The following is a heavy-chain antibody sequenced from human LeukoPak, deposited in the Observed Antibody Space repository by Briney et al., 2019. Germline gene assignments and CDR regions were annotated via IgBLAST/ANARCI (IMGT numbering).Heavy chain of an antibody. CDR3: ARAGGSSFDYYYYAMDV. CDR2: IWYDGSNQ. Sequence: GGSLRLSCRASGFSISNYGMHWVRQTPGKGLEWVAVIWYDGSNQYHADSVKGRFTISRDNSQNTLYLQMNNLRAGDTAVYYCARAGGSSFDYYYYAMDVWGQGTTVTVSS. D-gene: IGHD6-13*01. CDR1: GFSISNYG. J-gene: IGHJ6*02. V-gene: IGHV3-33*08.